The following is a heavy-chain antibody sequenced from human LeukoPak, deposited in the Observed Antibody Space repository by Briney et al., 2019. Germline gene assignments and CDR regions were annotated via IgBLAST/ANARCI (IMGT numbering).Heavy chain of an antibody. CDR1: GFTFSSYW. J-gene: IGHJ6*04. D-gene: IGHD4-17*01. CDR2: IWYDGSNK. Sequence: GGSLRLSCAASGFTFSSYWMSWVRQAPGKGLEWVAVIWYDGSNKYYADSVKGRFTISRDNSKNTLYLQMNSLRAEDTAVYYCASPPVTTDYYGMDVWGKGTTVTVSS. CDR3: ASPPVTTDYYGMDV. V-gene: IGHV3-33*08.